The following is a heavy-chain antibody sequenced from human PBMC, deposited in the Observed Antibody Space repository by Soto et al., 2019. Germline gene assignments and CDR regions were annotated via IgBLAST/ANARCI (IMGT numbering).Heavy chain of an antibody. CDR3: ARVHYYDNSGYYPILDS. V-gene: IGHV1-2*02. CDR1: GYTFTGYS. J-gene: IGHJ5*01. CDR2: INPKSGDT. D-gene: IGHD3-22*01. Sequence: ASVKVSCKASGYTFTGYSIHWVRQAPGQGLEWMGWINPKSGDTNYAQSFQGRVTMTTDTSISTAYMDLGSLRSDDTAVYYCARVHYYDNSGYYPILDSWGQGTLVTVS.